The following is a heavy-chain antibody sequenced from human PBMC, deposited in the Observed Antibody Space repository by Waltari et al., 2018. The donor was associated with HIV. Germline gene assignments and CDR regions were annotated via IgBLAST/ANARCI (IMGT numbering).Heavy chain of an antibody. CDR2: IGSTGRTT. J-gene: IGHJ4*02. CDR3: ARLQTWFDY. CDR1: VFTFSSYG. V-gene: IGHV3-48*02. Sequence: EVQLVESGGGLVQPGGSLRLSCAASVFTFSSYGMNWVRQAPGKGLEWVAHIGSTGRTTHYADSVKGRFTISRDDAKNSLYLQANSLRDEDTGVYFCARLQTWFDYWGQGTLVAVSS.